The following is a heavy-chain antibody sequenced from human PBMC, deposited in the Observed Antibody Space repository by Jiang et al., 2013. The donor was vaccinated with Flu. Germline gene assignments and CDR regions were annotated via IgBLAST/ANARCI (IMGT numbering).Heavy chain of an antibody. J-gene: IGHJ6*02. CDR2: IKQDGSEK. V-gene: IGHV3-7*05. CDR3: ARGYSGSYYYGSGMDV. Sequence: QLVESGGGLVQPGGSLRLSCAASGFTFSSYWMSWVRQAPGKGLEWVANIKQDGSEKYYVDSVKGRFTISRDNAKNSLYLQMNSLRAEDTAVYYCARGYSGSYYYGSGMDVWGQGTTVTVSS. D-gene: IGHD1-26*01. CDR1: GFTFSSYW.